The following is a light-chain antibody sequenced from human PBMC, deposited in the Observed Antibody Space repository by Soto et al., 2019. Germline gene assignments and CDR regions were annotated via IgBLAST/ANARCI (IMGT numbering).Light chain of an antibody. V-gene: IGLV2-14*01. Sequence: QSVPTQPASVSGSPGQSITISCTGTSSDVGAYNYVSWYQQYPGKAPKLMIYGVTNRPSGVSNRFSGSKTGNTASLTISGLQAEDEADYYCFSHRGGDSHVFGTGTKVTVL. CDR1: SSDVGAYNY. CDR2: GVT. CDR3: FSHRGGDSHV. J-gene: IGLJ1*01.